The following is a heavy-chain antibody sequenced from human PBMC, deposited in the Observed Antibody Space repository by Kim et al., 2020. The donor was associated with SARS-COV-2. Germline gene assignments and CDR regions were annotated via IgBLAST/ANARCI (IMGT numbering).Heavy chain of an antibody. Sequence: SETLSLTCTVSGGSVSSGSYYWSWIRQPPGKGLEWIGYIYYSGSTNYNPSLKSRVTISVDTSKNQFSLKLSSVTAADTAVYYCARGIMVRGVIYPRQGVFFDYWGQGTLVTVSS. V-gene: IGHV4-61*01. D-gene: IGHD3-10*01. CDR1: GGSVSSGSYY. CDR3: ARGIMVRGVIYPRQGVFFDY. CDR2: IYYSGST. J-gene: IGHJ4*02.